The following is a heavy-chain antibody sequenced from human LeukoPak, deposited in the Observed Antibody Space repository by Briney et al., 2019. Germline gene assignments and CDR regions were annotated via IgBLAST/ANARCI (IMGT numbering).Heavy chain of an antibody. CDR1: GGTFSSYA. J-gene: IGHJ4*02. Sequence: ASVTVSCTASGGTFSSYAISWVRQAPGQGLEWMGGIIPIFGTANYAQKFQGRVTITADESTSTAYMELSSLRSEGTAVYYCARGWELQGPGDYWGQGTLVTVSS. D-gene: IGHD1-26*01. V-gene: IGHV1-69*13. CDR2: IIPIFGTA. CDR3: ARGWELQGPGDY.